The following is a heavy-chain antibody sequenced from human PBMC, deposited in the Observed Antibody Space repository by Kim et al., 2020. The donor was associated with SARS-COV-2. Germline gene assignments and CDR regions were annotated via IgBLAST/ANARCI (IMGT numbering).Heavy chain of an antibody. V-gene: IGHV4-61*09. Sequence: SETLSLTCTISGGSISSGSHYWRWIRQPAGKGLEWIGHISTRGSTDYNPSLKSRVIISVDTSKNQFSLKLSSVTAADTAVYYCARDTDADGYPDDIWGQGTMVIVSS. CDR3: ARDTDADGYPDDI. D-gene: IGHD5-12*01. CDR1: GGSISSGSHY. J-gene: IGHJ3*02. CDR2: ISTRGST.